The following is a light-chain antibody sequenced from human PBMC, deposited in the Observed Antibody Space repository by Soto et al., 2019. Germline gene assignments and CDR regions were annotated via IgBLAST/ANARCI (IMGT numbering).Light chain of an antibody. CDR1: SSDVGGYNY. V-gene: IGLV2-8*01. CDR2: EVT. CDR3: SSYVGSNNFV. J-gene: IGLJ1*01. Sequence: QSALTQPPSASGSPGQSVTISCSGTSSDVGGYNYVSWFQQHPGKAPKLMIYEVTKRPSGVPDRFSGSKSGNTASLTVSGLQAEDEDEYYCSSYVGSNNFVFGTGTKVTVL.